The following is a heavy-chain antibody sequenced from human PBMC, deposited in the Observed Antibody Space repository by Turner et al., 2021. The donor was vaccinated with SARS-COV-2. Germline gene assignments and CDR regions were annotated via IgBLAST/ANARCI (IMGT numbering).Heavy chain of an antibody. D-gene: IGHD4-17*01. CDR3: ARDSGDFNYYFYYFDL. V-gene: IGHV1-2*02. Sequence: QAQLVQSGAEVKKPGASIKVSCKASGYALHDSYIHWLRQAPGQGLEWLGWLNPDRGGTKFAPKFQGRVSMTRDTSINTAFLELSRLESDDTAIYYCARDSGDFNYYFYYFDLWGKGTTVTVSS. J-gene: IGHJ6*03. CDR1: GYALHDSY. CDR2: LNPDRGGT.